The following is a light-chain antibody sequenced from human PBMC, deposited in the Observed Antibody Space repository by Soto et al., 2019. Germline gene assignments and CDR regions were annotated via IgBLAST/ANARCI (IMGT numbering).Light chain of an antibody. CDR2: KVS. V-gene: IGLV2-14*01. Sequence: QSVLTQPASVSGSPGQSITISCTGTSSDVGGYNYVSWYQQHPGKAPKLMIYKVSNRPSRVSKRFSGSKSGNKASLTNSGLQAEDEADYYCISYTRSSTSYVFGTGTKLTVL. J-gene: IGLJ1*01. CDR3: ISYTRSSTSYV. CDR1: SSDVGGYNY.